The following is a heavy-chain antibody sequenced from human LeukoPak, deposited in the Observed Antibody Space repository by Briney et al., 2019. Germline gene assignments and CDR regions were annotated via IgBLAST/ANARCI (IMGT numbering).Heavy chain of an antibody. V-gene: IGHV6-1*01. CDR3: ARDPSTYYYGSGSYLALDP. CDR2: TYYRSKWYN. CDR1: GDSVSSNSAA. D-gene: IGHD3-10*01. J-gene: IGHJ5*02. Sequence: SQTLSLTCAISGDSVSSNSAAWNWIRQSPSRGLEWLGRTYYRSKWYNDYAVSVKSRITINTDTSKNQFSLQLNSVTPEDTAVYYCARDPSTYYYGSGSYLALDPWGQGTLVTVSS.